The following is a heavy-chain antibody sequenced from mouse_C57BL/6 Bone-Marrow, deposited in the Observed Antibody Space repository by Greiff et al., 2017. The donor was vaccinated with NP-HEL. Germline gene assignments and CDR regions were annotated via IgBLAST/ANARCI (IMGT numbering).Heavy chain of an antibody. V-gene: IGHV1-81*01. CDR2: IYPRSGNT. CDR1: GYTFTSYG. CDR3: ARSTFYYFDY. Sequence: VKLMESGAELARPGASVKLSCKASGYTFTSYGISWVKQRTGQGLEWIGEIYPRSGNTYYNEKFKGKATLTADKSSSTAYMELRSLTSEDSAVYFCARSTFYYFDYWGQGTTLTVSS. J-gene: IGHJ2*01.